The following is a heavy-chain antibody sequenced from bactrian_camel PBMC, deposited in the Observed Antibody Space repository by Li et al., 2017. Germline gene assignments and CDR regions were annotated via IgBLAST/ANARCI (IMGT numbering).Heavy chain of an antibody. Sequence: QMVESGGGLVQPGGSLRLSCAASGFTFSSYSMYWVRQAPGKGLEWVSRISSSGSNTHYADSVKGRFTISRDNAKNALYLQLNSLKPEDTAMYYCAADPGPLCVYGFGYWGQGTQVTVS. CDR2: ISSSGSNT. CDR1: GFTFSSYS. D-gene: IGHD5*01. V-gene: IGHV3S1*01. J-gene: IGHJ6*01. CDR3: AADPGPLCVYGFGY.